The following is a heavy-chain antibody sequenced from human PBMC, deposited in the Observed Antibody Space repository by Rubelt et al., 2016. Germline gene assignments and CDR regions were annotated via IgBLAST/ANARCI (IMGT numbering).Heavy chain of an antibody. Sequence: AASGFTFSSYGMYWVRQAPGKGLEWVSSISSSSAHIYYADSMKGRVTISRDNAKNALYLQMHSLGAEETAMYYCAKGGASGDGYNLAYWGQGTLVTVSS. D-gene: IGHD5-24*01. J-gene: IGHJ4*02. CDR3: AKGGASGDGYNLAY. V-gene: IGHV3-21*01. CDR1: GFTFSSYG. CDR2: ISSSSAHI.